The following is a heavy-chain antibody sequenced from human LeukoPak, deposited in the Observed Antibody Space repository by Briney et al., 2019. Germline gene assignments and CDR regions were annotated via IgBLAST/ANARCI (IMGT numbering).Heavy chain of an antibody. D-gene: IGHD2-2*01. J-gene: IGHJ5*02. CDR1: GGSISSGGYY. Sequence: SQTLSLTCTVSGGSISSGGYYWSWIRQHPGKGLEWIGYIYYSGSTYYNPSLKSRVTISVDTSKNQFSLKLSSVTAADTAVYYCARELPGYSSTTSCYGGWFDPWGQGTLVTVSS. CDR3: ARELPGYSSTTSCYGGWFDP. CDR2: IYYSGST. V-gene: IGHV4-31*03.